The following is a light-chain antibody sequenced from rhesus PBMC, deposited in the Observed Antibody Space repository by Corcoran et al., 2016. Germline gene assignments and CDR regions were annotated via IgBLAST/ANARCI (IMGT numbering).Light chain of an antibody. J-gene: IGKJ2*01. CDR2: YGF. Sequence: DIVMTQTPRSLPVTLGAPASTSCRTSQSLLSGGGYNYLNWYLQKPGQSPPLLNYYGFNRTSGGPDRVSGRGYGTDVTVTITRVEGEDVGLYVFMQSHRTPCTFGQGTKVEIK. CDR1: QSLLSGGGYNY. CDR3: MQSHRTPCT. V-gene: IGKV2-60*01.